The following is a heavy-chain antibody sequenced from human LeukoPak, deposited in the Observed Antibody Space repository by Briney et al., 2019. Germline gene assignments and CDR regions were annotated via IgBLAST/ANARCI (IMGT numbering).Heavy chain of an antibody. V-gene: IGHV3-74*01. Sequence: GGSLRLSCAASGFTFSSYWMHWFRQAPGKGLVWVSQINTDGTSKTYADSVKGRFTISRHNAKNTLYLQMNSLRAEDTAVYYCARGSADPYWGQGTLVTVSS. CDR3: ARGSADPY. D-gene: IGHD1-26*01. CDR2: INTDGTSK. CDR1: GFTFSSYW. J-gene: IGHJ4*02.